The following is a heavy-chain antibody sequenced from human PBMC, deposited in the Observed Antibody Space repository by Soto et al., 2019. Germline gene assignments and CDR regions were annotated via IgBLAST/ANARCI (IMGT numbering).Heavy chain of an antibody. CDR2: LYTGGSA. CDR3: ARSFNDWTTYFDY. V-gene: IGHV3-53*01. CDR1: GFSVTDHY. D-gene: IGHD3-9*01. Sequence: GGSLRLSCAASGFSVTDHYITWVRQAPGKGLEWVSVLYTGGSAYYGDSVKGRFTISRDSSTNTLYLQMNSLKVGDTAFYFCARSFNDWTTYFDYWSEGTLVTVSS. J-gene: IGHJ4*02.